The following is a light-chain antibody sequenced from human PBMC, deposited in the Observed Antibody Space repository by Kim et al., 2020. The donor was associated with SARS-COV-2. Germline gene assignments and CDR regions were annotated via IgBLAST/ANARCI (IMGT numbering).Light chain of an antibody. CDR3: QQYDNWPPWT. J-gene: IGKJ1*01. V-gene: IGKV3-15*01. CDR2: GAS. Sequence: SPGERATLSCRARQSVSNHVAWYQQKAGQSPRLLIYGASTRAAGIPARFSGSGSGADFTLTISSLQSEDFAVYYCQQYDNWPPWTFGQGTKVDIK. CDR1: QSVSNH.